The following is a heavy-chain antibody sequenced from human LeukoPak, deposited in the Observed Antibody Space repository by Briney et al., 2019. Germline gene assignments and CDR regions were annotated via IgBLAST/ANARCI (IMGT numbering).Heavy chain of an antibody. J-gene: IGHJ4*02. Sequence: ASVKVSCKASGYTFTNYYIHWVRQAPGQGLEWMGWINPHSDGTNYAQRFQGRVTMTRDTSISTAYMELSRLRSDDTAVYYCARARWDYWGQGTLVTVSS. D-gene: IGHD4-23*01. CDR3: ARARWDY. CDR1: GYTFTNYY. V-gene: IGHV1-2*02. CDR2: INPHSDGT.